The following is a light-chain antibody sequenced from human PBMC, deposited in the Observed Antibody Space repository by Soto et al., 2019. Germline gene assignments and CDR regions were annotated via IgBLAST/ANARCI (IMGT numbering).Light chain of an antibody. CDR2: DAS. CDR3: QQYESLPLT. J-gene: IGKJ5*01. CDR1: QDISNY. Sequence: DIQMTQSPSSLSASVADRVTITCQASQDISNYLNWYQQKPGKAPKLLIYDASNLETGVPSRFSGSGSGTDFTFTISSLQPEDIATYYCQQYESLPLTFGQGTRLE. V-gene: IGKV1-33*01.